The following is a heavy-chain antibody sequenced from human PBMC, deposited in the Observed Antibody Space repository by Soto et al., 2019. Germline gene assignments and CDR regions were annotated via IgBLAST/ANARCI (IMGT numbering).Heavy chain of an antibody. CDR2: VSGSNGNT. V-gene: IGHV1-18*04. CDR1: GYTFINHG. J-gene: IGHJ4*02. Sequence: QVQLVQSEAEVKKPGASVKVSCEASGYTFINHGISWVRQAPGQGLEWMGWVSGSNGNTKYAQKLQGRVTMTTETSTGTAHMELRNLRSDDTAVYFCARDFYPLAYYFDPWGQGTLVTVSS. CDR3: ARDFYPLAYYFDP.